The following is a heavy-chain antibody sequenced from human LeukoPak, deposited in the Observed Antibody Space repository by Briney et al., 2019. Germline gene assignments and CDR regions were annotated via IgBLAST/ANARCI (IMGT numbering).Heavy chain of an antibody. Sequence: ASVKVSCKAAGYNFSSYGISWVRQAPGQGLEWMGWISGINGHTNYAQKFEDRVTMTTDTSTSTAYLEVRSLRSDDTAVYYCARGRLRYLDWTRAYSDYWGQGTLVTVSS. CDR1: GYNFSSYG. CDR3: ARGRLRYLDWTRAYSDY. J-gene: IGHJ4*02. D-gene: IGHD3-9*01. CDR2: ISGINGHT. V-gene: IGHV1-18*01.